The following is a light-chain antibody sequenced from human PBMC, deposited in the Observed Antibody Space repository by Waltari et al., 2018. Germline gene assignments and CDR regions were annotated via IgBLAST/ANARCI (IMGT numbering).Light chain of an antibody. V-gene: IGKV3-20*01. CDR1: ESVNSDY. CDR3: QQYGRSPLIT. J-gene: IGKJ5*01. CDR2: GAS. Sequence: SVLTQSPATLSLSPGERATLSCSASESVNSDYLAWYQQKPGPSPRLLIHGASRRATGVPDRFSGSGSGTDFTLTITRVEPEDFALYYCQQYGRSPLITFGQGTRLEIK.